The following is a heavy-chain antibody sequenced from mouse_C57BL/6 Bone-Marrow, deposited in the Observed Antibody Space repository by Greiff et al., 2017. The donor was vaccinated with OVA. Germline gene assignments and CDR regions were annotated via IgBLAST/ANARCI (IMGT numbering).Heavy chain of an antibody. CDR3: AREEGLRRGGYYFDY. J-gene: IGHJ2*01. CDR2: INPNNGGT. V-gene: IGHV1-26*01. Sequence: VQLQQSGPELVKPGASVKISCKASGYTFTDYYMNWVKQSHGKSLEWIGDINPNNGGTSYNQKFKGKATLTVDKSSSTAYMELRSLTSEDSAVYYCAREEGLRRGGYYFDYWGQGTTLTVSS. D-gene: IGHD2-2*01. CDR1: GYTFTDYY.